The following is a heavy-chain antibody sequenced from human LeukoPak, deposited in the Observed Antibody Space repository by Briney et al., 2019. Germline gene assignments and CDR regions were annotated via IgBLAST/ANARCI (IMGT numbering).Heavy chain of an antibody. CDR3: ARESSGYDY. CDR1: GGSFSGYY. V-gene: IGHV4-34*01. J-gene: IGHJ4*02. D-gene: IGHD3-22*01. CDR2: VNHSGST. Sequence: SETLSLTCAVYGGSFSGYYWSWIRQPPGKGLEWIGEVNHSGSTNYNPSLKSRVTISVDTSKNQFSLKLSSVTAADTAVYYCARESSGYDYWGQGTLVTVSS.